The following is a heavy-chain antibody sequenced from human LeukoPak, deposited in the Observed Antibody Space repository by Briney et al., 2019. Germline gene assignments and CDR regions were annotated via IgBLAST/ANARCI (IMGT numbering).Heavy chain of an antibody. D-gene: IGHD6-13*01. V-gene: IGHV6-1*01. J-gene: IGHJ6*03. CDR1: GDSVSSNSAA. Sequence: SQTLSLTCAISGDSVSSNSAAWNWIRQSPSRGLERLGRTYYRSKWYNDYAVSVKSRITINPDTSKNQFSMQLNSVTPEDTAVYYYARDDLQLVRRLGRNTEYYYYYYMDVWGKGTTVTVSS. CDR2: TYYRSKWYN. CDR3: ARDDLQLVRRLGRNTEYYYYYYMDV.